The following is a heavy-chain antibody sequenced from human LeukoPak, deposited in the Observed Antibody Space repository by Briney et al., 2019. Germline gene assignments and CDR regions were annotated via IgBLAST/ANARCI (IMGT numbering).Heavy chain of an antibody. Sequence: SETLSLTCTVSGGSISSYYWSWIRQPAGKGLEWIGRIYTSGSTNYNPSLKSRVTMSVDTSKNQFSLKLGSVTAADTAVYYCARGGSSSAYYYYYMDVWGKGTTVTVSS. J-gene: IGHJ6*03. CDR3: ARGGSSSAYYYYYMDV. CDR1: GGSISSYY. D-gene: IGHD6-6*01. V-gene: IGHV4-4*07. CDR2: IYTSGST.